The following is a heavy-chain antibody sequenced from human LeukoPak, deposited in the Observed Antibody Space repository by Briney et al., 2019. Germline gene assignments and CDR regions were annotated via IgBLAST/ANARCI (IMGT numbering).Heavy chain of an antibody. CDR1: GGSISSYF. Sequence: SETLSLTCTVSGGSISSYFWSWIRQPPGKGLEWIGYIYYSGSTNYNPSLKSRVTISVDTSKNQFSLKLSSVTAADTAVYYCARVVGPGTYYYDSSGYGDIDYWGQGTLVTVSS. CDR3: ARVVGPGTYYYDSSGYGDIDY. V-gene: IGHV4-59*01. CDR2: IYYSGST. J-gene: IGHJ4*02. D-gene: IGHD3-22*01.